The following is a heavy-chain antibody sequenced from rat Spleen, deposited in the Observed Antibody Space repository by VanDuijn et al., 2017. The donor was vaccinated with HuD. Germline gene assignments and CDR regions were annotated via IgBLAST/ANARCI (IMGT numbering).Heavy chain of an antibody. Sequence: EVQLVESDGGLVQPGRSLKLSCAASGFIFSDYYMAWVRQAPTKGLEWVATITYDGSSTYYRDSVKGRFNISRDNTKRSLYLQMDSLRSEDTATYHCASLERPPDWHFDFWGAGTMVTVSS. CDR2: ITYDGSST. CDR1: GFIFSDYY. CDR3: ASLERPPDWHFDF. V-gene: IGHV5-29*01. D-gene: IGHD3-1*01. J-gene: IGHJ1*01.